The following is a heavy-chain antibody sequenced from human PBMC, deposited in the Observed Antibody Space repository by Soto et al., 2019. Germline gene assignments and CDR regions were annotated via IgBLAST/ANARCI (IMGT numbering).Heavy chain of an antibody. CDR2: ISYDGSNK. CDR3: AKEYCSSTSCYKGLSWAVDY. D-gene: IGHD2-2*02. J-gene: IGHJ4*02. Sequence: QVQLVESGGGVVQPGRSLRLSCAASGFTFSSYGMHWVRQAPGKGLEWVAVISYDGSNKYYADSVKGRFTISRDNSKNTLYLQMNSLIAEDTAVYYCAKEYCSSTSCYKGLSWAVDYWGQGTLVTVSS. V-gene: IGHV3-30*18. CDR1: GFTFSSYG.